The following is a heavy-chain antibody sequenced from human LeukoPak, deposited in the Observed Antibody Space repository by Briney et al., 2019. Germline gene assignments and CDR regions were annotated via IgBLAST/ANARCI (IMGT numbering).Heavy chain of an antibody. V-gene: IGHV1-2*02. CDR3: ARVYSIAAVNDAFDI. J-gene: IGHJ3*02. D-gene: IGHD6-13*01. CDR2: INPNSGGT. CDR1: GYTFTGYY. Sequence: GASVKVSCKASGYTFTGYYMHWVRQAPGQGLEWMGWINPNSGGTNYAQKFQGRVTMTRDTSISTAYMELSRLRSDDTAVYYCARVYSIAAVNDAFDIWGQGTMVTVSS.